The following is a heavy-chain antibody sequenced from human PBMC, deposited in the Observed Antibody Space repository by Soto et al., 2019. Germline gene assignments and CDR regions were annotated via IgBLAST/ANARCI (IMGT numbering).Heavy chain of an antibody. CDR1: GFTFSSYA. CDR2: ISYDGSNK. V-gene: IGHV3-30-3*01. CDR3: ARARYYYDSSGYYYLSY. J-gene: IGHJ4*02. D-gene: IGHD3-22*01. Sequence: HPGGSLRLSCAASGFTFSSYAMHWVRQAPGKGLEWVAVISYDGSNKYYADSVKGRFTISRDNSKNTLYLQMNSLRAEDTAVYYCARARYYYDSSGYYYLSYWGQGTLVTVSS.